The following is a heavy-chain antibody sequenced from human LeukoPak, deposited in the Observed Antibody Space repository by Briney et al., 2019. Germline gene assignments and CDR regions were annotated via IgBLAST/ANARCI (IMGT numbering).Heavy chain of an antibody. Sequence: ASVKVSCKASGYTFTGYYMHWVRQAPGQGLEWTGWINPNSGGTNYAQKFQGRVTMTRDTSISTAYMELSRLRSDDTAVYYCARDFRGVIDFNPSDAFDIWGQGTMVTVSS. CDR3: ARDFRGVIDFNPSDAFDI. D-gene: IGHD3-16*02. J-gene: IGHJ3*02. CDR1: GYTFTGYY. V-gene: IGHV1-2*02. CDR2: INPNSGGT.